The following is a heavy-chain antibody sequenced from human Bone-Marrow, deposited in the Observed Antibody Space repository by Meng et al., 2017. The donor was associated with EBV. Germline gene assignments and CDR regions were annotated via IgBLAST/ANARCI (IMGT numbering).Heavy chain of an antibody. CDR1: GGSIASVGYS. CDR3: ARGDDSSGLDY. Sequence: QLQLQDAASGLVQPSHTLSLTCVVSGGSIASVGYSWSWIRQPPGKGLEWIGYIYHSGSNSYNPSLKSRVTISVDRSKTQFSLKLNSVTAADTAVYYCARGDDSSGLDYWGQGTLVTVSS. V-gene: IGHV4-30-2*01. CDR2: IYHSGSN. D-gene: IGHD3-22*01. J-gene: IGHJ4*02.